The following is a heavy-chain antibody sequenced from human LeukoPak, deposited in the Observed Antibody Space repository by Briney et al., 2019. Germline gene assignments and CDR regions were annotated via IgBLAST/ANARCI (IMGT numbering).Heavy chain of an antibody. D-gene: IGHD6-19*01. Sequence: SETLSLTCAVYGGSFSGYYWSWIRQRRGTGLEWIGEINHSGSTNYNPSLKSRVTISVDTSKNQFSLKLSSVTAADTAVYYCARGSGGVFDYWGQGTLVTVSS. CDR1: GGSFSGYY. CDR2: INHSGST. CDR3: ARGSGGVFDY. V-gene: IGHV4-34*01. J-gene: IGHJ4*02.